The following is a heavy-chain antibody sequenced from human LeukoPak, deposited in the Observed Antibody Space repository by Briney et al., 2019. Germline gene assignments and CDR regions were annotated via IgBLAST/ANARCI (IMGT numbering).Heavy chain of an antibody. D-gene: IGHD3-10*01. V-gene: IGHV4-31*03. CDR1: GGSISSGGYY. Sequence: SETLSLTCTVSGGSISSGGYYWSWTRQHPGKGLEWIGYIYYSGSTYYNPSLKSRVTISVDTSKNQFSLKLSSVTGADTAVYYCARDYYGSGSGGNWFDPWGQGTLVTVSS. CDR2: IYYSGST. J-gene: IGHJ5*02. CDR3: ARDYYGSGSGGNWFDP.